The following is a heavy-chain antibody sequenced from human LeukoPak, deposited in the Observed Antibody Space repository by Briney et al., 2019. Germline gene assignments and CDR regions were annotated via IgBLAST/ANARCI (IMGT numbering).Heavy chain of an antibody. CDR3: AREKQKYSSGWYCLDY. D-gene: IGHD6-19*01. CDR2: IWCDGSNK. Sequence: GSLRLSCAASGFTFSTYGLHWVRQAPGKELEWVALIWCDGSNKYYADSVKGRFTISRDNSKNTLYLQMNSLRAEDTAVYYCAREKQKYSSGWYCLDYWGQGTLVTVSS. J-gene: IGHJ4*02. V-gene: IGHV3-33*01. CDR1: GFTFSTYG.